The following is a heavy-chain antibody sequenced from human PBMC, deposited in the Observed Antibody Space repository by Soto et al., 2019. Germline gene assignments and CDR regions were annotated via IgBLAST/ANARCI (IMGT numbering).Heavy chain of an antibody. CDR1: GGSISSYY. Sequence: PSETLSLTCTVSGGSISSYYWSWIRQPPGKGLEWIGYIYYSGSTNYNPPLKSRVTISVDTSKNQFSLKLSSVTAEDTAVYYCARGIAVAGGGVFWFDPWGQGTMVTV. V-gene: IGHV4-59*01. D-gene: IGHD6-19*01. CDR2: IYYSGST. J-gene: IGHJ5*02. CDR3: ARGIAVAGGGVFWFDP.